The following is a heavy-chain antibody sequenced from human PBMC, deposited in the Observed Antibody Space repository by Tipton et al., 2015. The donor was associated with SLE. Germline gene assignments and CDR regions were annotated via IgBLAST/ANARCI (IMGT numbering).Heavy chain of an antibody. D-gene: IGHD3-10*01. V-gene: IGHV4-59*08. CDR1: GDSISSYY. CDR3: ARQGSGAMVQGVIIHEKTRWYFDL. CDR2: IYYGGGT. Sequence: TLSLTCTVSGDSISSYYWSWIRQPPGKGLEWIGYIYYGGGTNYNPSLKSRVTMSIDPSKNQFSLKLSSVTAADTAVYYCARQGSGAMVQGVIIHEKTRWYFDLWGRGTLVSVSS. J-gene: IGHJ2*01.